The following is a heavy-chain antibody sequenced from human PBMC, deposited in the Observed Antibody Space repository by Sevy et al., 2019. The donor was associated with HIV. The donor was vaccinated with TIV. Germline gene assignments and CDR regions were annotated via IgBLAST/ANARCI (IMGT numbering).Heavy chain of an antibody. CDR2: VYYTGGT. V-gene: IGHV4-59*08. J-gene: IGHJ3*02. CDR3: ARRNDFDI. CDR1: GGSINSDH. Sequence: SETPSLTCTVSGGSINSDHWNWIRQPPGKGLEWIGYVYYTGGTNYNPSLKNRVTISVDRTKNQFSLKLTSVTAADTAVYYCARRNDFDIWGQGTMVTVSS.